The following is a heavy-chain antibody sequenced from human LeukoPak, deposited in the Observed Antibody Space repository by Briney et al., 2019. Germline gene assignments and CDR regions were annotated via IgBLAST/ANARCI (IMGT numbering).Heavy chain of an antibody. V-gene: IGHV1-69*05. D-gene: IGHD3-10*01. CDR2: IIPIFGTA. CDR3: AREKLSITMVRGVPDAFDI. CDR1: GGTFSSYA. Sequence: ASVKVSCKASGGTFSSYAISWVRQAPGQGLEWMGGIIPIFGTANYAQKLQGRVTMTTDTSTSTAYMELRSLRSDDTAVYYCAREKLSITMVRGVPDAFDIWGQGTMVTVSS. J-gene: IGHJ3*02.